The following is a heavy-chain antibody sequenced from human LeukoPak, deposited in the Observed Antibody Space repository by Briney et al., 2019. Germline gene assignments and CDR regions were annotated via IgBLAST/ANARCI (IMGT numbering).Heavy chain of an antibody. CDR1: GFTFSSYA. CDR2: ISGSGGST. V-gene: IGHV3-23*01. Sequence: GGSLRLSCASSGFTFSSYAMSWARQAPGKGLEWVSGISGSGGSTYYADSVKGRFTIYRDNSKNTLYLQMNSLRAEDTAVYYCAKGPQSTYYYYMDVWGKETRVSVS. D-gene: IGHD2-2*01. J-gene: IGHJ6*03. CDR3: AKGPQSTYYYYMDV.